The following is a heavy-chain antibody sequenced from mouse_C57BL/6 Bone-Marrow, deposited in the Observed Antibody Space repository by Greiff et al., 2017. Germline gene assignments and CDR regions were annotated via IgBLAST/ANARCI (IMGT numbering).Heavy chain of an antibody. CDR1: GYSITSGNY. CDR3: ARNAWYFDV. V-gene: IGHV3-6*01. Sequence: EVQLQESGPGLVKPSQSLSLTCYVTGYSITSGNYWNWIRQFPGNKLEWMGYISYDGSNNYNPSLKNRITITRDTSKNQFFLKLNSVTTEDTATYYCARNAWYFDVWGTGTTVTVSS. CDR2: ISYDGSN. J-gene: IGHJ1*03.